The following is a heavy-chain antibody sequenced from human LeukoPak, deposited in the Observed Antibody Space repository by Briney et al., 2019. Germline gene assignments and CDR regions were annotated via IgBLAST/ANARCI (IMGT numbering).Heavy chain of an antibody. Sequence: ASVKVSCKASGYTFSDYFMHWVRQAPGQGLEWMGWINPNSGGTHYAQKFQGRVTMTRDTSISTAYMELSRLRSDDTAVYYCARDPGYSSPRGDYWGQGTLVTVSS. CDR2: INPNSGGT. CDR3: ARDPGYSSPRGDY. CDR1: GYTFSDYF. V-gene: IGHV1-2*02. J-gene: IGHJ4*02. D-gene: IGHD5-18*01.